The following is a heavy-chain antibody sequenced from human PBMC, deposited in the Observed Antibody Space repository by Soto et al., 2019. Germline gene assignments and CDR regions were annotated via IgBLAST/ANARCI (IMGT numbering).Heavy chain of an antibody. V-gene: IGHV3-30-3*01. J-gene: IGHJ4*02. Sequence: QVQLVESGGGVVQPGRSLRLSCAASGFTFSSYAMHWVRQAPGKGLEWVAVISYDGSNKYYADSVKGRFTISRDNSKNTLYLQMNSLRAEDTAVYYCARDGPHYYCSGSYYDYWGQGTLVTVSS. CDR2: ISYDGSNK. D-gene: IGHD3-10*01. CDR1: GFTFSSYA. CDR3: ARDGPHYYCSGSYYDY.